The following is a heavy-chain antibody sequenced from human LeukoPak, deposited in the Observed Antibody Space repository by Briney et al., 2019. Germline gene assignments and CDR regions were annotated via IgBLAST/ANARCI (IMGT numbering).Heavy chain of an antibody. CDR1: GYTFTDSF. CDR3: ARAPPVGPTTSPDY. J-gene: IGHJ4*02. CDR2: IHPNTGGT. Sequence: GASVKVSCKASGYTFTDSFMHWVRQAPGQGPEWMGRIHPNTGGTNYAQKFQGRVTMTSDPSLSAAYLELGGLTSDDTAVYYCARAPPVGPTTSPDYWGQGTLVTVTS. D-gene: IGHD2-2*01. V-gene: IGHV1-2*06.